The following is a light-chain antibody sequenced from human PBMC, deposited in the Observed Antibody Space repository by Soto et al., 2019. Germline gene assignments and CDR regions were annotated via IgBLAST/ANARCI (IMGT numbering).Light chain of an antibody. CDR1: SSNIGNNY. CDR3: GTWDSSLSAL. Sequence: QSVLTQPPSVSAAPGQTVTISCSGSSSNIGNNYVSWYQQLPGTAPKLLIYDNNKRPSGIPDRFSGSKSGTSATLGITGLQTGDEADYYCGTWDSSLSALFGGGTKLTVI. J-gene: IGLJ2*01. CDR2: DNN. V-gene: IGLV1-51*01.